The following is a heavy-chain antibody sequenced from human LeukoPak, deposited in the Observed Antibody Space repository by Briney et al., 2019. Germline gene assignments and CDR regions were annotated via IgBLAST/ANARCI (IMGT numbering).Heavy chain of an antibody. J-gene: IGHJ4*02. Sequence: GGSLRLSCAASGFTFSSYSMNWVRQAPGKGLEWVSPISSSSSYIYYADSVKGRFTISRDNAKNSLYLQMNSLRAEDTAVYYCARLRFGERNYIDYWGQGTLVTVSS. V-gene: IGHV3-21*01. D-gene: IGHD3-10*01. CDR2: ISSSSSYI. CDR3: ARLRFGERNYIDY. CDR1: GFTFSSYS.